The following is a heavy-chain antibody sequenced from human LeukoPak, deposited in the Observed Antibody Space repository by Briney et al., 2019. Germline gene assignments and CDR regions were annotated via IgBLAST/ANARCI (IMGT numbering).Heavy chain of an antibody. D-gene: IGHD6-13*01. Sequence: SETLSLTCTVSGGSISSYYWSWIRQPPGKGLEWIGYIYYSGSTNYNPSLKSRVTISVDTSKNQFSLRLSSVTAADTAVYYCARALLDSSSWYGYYYYYMDVWGKGTTVTVSS. CDR1: GGSISSYY. CDR3: ARALLDSSSWYGYYYYYMDV. CDR2: IYYSGST. V-gene: IGHV4-59*01. J-gene: IGHJ6*03.